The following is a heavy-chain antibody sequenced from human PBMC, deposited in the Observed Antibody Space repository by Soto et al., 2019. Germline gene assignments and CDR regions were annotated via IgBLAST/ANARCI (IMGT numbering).Heavy chain of an antibody. CDR2: INRSGST. J-gene: IGHJ4*02. CDR1: GGSFSVYY. CDR3: ARVGEYISSFGNYFDY. V-gene: IGHV4-34*01. D-gene: IGHD6-6*01. Sequence: QVQLQQWGAGLLKPSETLSLTCAVYGGSFSVYYWSWIRQPPGKGLEWIGEINRSGSTNYNPSLKSRVTISVDTSKNQFSLMLSSVTAADTALYYCARVGEYISSFGNYFDYWGRGTLVTVSS.